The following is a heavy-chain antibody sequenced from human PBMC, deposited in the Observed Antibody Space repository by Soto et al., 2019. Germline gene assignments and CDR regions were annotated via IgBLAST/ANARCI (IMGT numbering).Heavy chain of an antibody. Sequence: SVKVSCKSSGGTFSSYAISWVRQAPGQGLEWMGGIIPIFGTANYAQKFQGRVTITADESTSTAYMELSSLRSEDTAVYYCSAGGYGYGLSYYYYNGRDVWRQGPTVPASS. D-gene: IGHD5-18*01. J-gene: IGHJ6*02. V-gene: IGHV1-69*13. CDR1: GGTFSSYA. CDR2: IIPIFGTA. CDR3: SAGGYGYGLSYYYYNGRDV.